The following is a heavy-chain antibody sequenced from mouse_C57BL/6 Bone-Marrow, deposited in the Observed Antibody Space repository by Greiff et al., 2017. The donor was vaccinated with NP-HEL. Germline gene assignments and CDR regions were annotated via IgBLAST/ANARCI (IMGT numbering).Heavy chain of an antibody. Sequence: QVQLKESGAELVKPGASVKISCKASGYAFSSYWMNWVKQRPGKGLEWIGQIYPGDGDTSYNGKFKGKATLTADKSSSTAYMQLSSLTSEDSAVYFCARSAYYYGFMGYWGQGTSVTVSS. J-gene: IGHJ4*01. CDR1: GYAFSSYW. CDR2: IYPGDGDT. V-gene: IGHV1-80*01. CDR3: ARSAYYYGFMGY. D-gene: IGHD1-1*01.